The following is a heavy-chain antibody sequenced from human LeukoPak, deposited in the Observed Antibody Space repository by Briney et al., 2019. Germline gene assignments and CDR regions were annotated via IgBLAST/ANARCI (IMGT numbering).Heavy chain of an antibody. CDR1: GGSFSGYY. Sequence: PSETLSLTCAVYGGSFSGYYWSWIRQPPGKGLEWIGEINHSGSTNYNPSLKSRVTISVDTSKNQFSLKLSSVTAADTAVYYCARAPRSVLYYLDYWGQGTLVTVSS. D-gene: IGHD2-8*01. J-gene: IGHJ4*02. V-gene: IGHV4-34*01. CDR3: ARAPRSVLYYLDY. CDR2: INHSGST.